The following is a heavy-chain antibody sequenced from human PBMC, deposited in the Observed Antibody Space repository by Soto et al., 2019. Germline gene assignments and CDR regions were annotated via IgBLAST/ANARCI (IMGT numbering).Heavy chain of an antibody. J-gene: IGHJ2*01. Sequence: QVQLQESGPGLVKPSQTQSLTCTVSGGSINSGDYYWSWIRQPPGKGLEYIGYIYYSGSTYYNPSLKSRVTISVDTSKNQFSLRLSSVTAADTAVYFCAREKDYGDYDNWYFDLWGRGTLVTVSS. V-gene: IGHV4-30-4*01. D-gene: IGHD4-17*01. CDR3: AREKDYGDYDNWYFDL. CDR2: IYYSGST. CDR1: GGSINSGDYY.